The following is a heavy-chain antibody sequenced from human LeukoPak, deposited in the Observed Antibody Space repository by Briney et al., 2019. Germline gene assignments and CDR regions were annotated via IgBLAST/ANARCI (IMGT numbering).Heavy chain of an antibody. CDR3: ARYDYGDCWFDP. CDR2: ISDSGST. D-gene: IGHD4-17*01. V-gene: IGHV4-61*08. CDR1: GDSIRSGDYS. J-gene: IGHJ5*02. Sequence: SETLSLTCTVSGDSIRSGDYSWSWIRQAPGKGLEWIGYISDSGSTNYNPSLRSRVTISVDTSKNQFSLKLSSVTAADTALYYCARYDYGDCWFDPWGQGTLVTVSS.